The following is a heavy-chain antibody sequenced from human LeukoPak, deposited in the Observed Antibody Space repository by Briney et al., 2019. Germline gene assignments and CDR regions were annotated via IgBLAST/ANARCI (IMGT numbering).Heavy chain of an antibody. CDR2: ISHTGDIV. V-gene: IGHV4-34*01. J-gene: IGHJ5*02. Sequence: SETLSLTCAVYGGSFSNYYWTWIRLTPGRGLEWIGEISHTGDIVNYKPSLSSRVTISVDSSKKQFSLKLTSVTAADTGVYYCARVPDITARPCDTWGPGTLVTVSS. CDR3: ARVPDITARPCDT. CDR1: GGSFSNYY. D-gene: IGHD1-1*01.